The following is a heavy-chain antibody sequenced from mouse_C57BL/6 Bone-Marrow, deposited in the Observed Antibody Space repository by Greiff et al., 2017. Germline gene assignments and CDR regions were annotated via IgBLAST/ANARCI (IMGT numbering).Heavy chain of an antibody. CDR1: GYTFTGYW. D-gene: IGHD3-3*01. J-gene: IGHJ1*03. CDR3: ARMGRDIDV. Sequence: VQLQQSGAELMKPGASVKLSCKATGYTFTGYWIEWVKQRPGHGLEWIGEILPGSGNTNYNEKFKGKATFTADTSSNTAYMQHSSLTTEDSANYYGARMGRDIDVWGTGTTVTVSS. V-gene: IGHV1-9*01. CDR2: ILPGSGNT.